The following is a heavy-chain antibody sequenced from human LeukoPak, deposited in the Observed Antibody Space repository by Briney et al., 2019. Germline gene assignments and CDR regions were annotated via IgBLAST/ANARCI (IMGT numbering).Heavy chain of an antibody. CDR2: INPNSGGT. Sequence: ASVKVSCKASGYTFTSYGISWVRQAPGQGLEWMGWINPNSGGTNYAQKFQGRVTMTRDTSISTAYMELSRLRSDDTAVYYCARDRYYYGSSGYYEGLDYWGQGTLVTVSS. D-gene: IGHD3-22*01. V-gene: IGHV1-2*02. CDR3: ARDRYYYGSSGYYEGLDY. J-gene: IGHJ4*02. CDR1: GYTFTSYG.